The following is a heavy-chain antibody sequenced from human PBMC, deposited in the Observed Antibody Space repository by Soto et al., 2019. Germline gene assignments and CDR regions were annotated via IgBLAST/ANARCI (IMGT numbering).Heavy chain of an antibody. V-gene: IGHV3-23*01. CDR2: ITDTGGE. CDR1: GATFRRRA. J-gene: IGHJ4*02. Sequence: PGGALRRSSIASGATFRRRAISWVRQAQGEGMGWVSVITDTGGESTYADSVRDRFTNSRDNSKNTLYLQMSGVRVEDSAVYYCARGSGYSYPGGRVFDYWGRGTLVTVSS. D-gene: IGHD3-10*01. CDR3: ARGSGYSYPGGRVFDY.